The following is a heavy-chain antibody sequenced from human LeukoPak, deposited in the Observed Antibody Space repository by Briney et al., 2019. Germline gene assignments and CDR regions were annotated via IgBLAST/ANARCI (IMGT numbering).Heavy chain of an antibody. CDR3: ATYDQQLAFDN. Sequence: SQTLSLTCTVSGGPMSSYYWTWIRQHAGKGLEWIGRMYTSGSTNYNPSLKSRVTMSIDTSKKQFSLRLHSVTAADTAVYYCATYDQQLAFDNWGQGTLVTVSS. D-gene: IGHD6-13*01. J-gene: IGHJ4*02. CDR2: MYTSGST. V-gene: IGHV4-4*07. CDR1: GGPMSSYY.